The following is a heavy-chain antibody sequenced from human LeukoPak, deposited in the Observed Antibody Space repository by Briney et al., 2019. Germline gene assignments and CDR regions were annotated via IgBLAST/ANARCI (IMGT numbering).Heavy chain of an antibody. V-gene: IGHV3-23*01. Sequence: PGGSLRLSCAASGFTFRTYAMSWVRQAPGKGLEWVSGISDSGDGTYYAESVKGRFTISRDNSKNTVFLQMNSLRADDTAVYYCAKNYGSGSYRRGFDYWGQGTLVTVSS. CDR3: AKNYGSGSYRRGFDY. CDR2: ISDSGDGT. J-gene: IGHJ4*02. CDR1: GFTFRTYA. D-gene: IGHD3-10*01.